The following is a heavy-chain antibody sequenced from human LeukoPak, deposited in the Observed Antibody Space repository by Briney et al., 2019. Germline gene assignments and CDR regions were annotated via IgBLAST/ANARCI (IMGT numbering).Heavy chain of an antibody. D-gene: IGHD5-24*01. Sequence: PGGSLRLSCAASGFTFSSYAMSWVRQAPGTGLEWVSVISGSGGSTVPADSVKGRFTISRDNSKNTLYLQMNSLRAEDTAVYYCAKDMYVSIYGYNFDYWGQGTLVTVSS. CDR2: ISGSGGST. CDR3: AKDMYVSIYGYNFDY. J-gene: IGHJ4*02. V-gene: IGHV3-23*01. CDR1: GFTFSSYA.